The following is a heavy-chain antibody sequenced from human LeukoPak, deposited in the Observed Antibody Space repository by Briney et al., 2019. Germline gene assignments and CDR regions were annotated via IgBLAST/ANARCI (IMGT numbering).Heavy chain of an antibody. V-gene: IGHV1-2*02. CDR2: INPNSGGT. J-gene: IGHJ4*02. D-gene: IGHD6-19*01. CDR1: GYTFTGYY. CDR3: ARVSGTGYSSGWYPY. Sequence: VSVKVSCKASGYTFTGYYMHWVRQAPGQGLEWMGWINPNSGGTNYAQKFQGRVTRTRDTSISTAYMELSRLRSDDTAVYYCARVSGTGYSSGWYPYWGQGTLVTVSS.